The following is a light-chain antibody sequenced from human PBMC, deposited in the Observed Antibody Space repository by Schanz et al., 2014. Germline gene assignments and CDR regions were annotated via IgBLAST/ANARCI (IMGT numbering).Light chain of an antibody. J-gene: IGLJ1*01. CDR3: AAWDDSLDAYV. Sequence: QSVLTQPPSASGTPGQRVTISCSGSSSNIGRNTVNWYQHLPGTAPKLLIYSNTLRPSGVPDRFSNSKSGTSASLAISGLQSKDEADYYCAAWDDSLDAYVFGSGTKLTVL. CDR2: SNT. V-gene: IGLV1-44*01. CDR1: SSNIGRNT.